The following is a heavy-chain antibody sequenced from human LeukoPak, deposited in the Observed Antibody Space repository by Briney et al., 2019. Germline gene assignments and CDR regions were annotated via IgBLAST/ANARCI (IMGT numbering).Heavy chain of an antibody. CDR3: ASGGSDFNF. Sequence: GASVKVSCKASGYTFTDHYMHWVRQAPGQGLEWMGWVIPNSGGTHYAQNFQGGVTMNRDTSISTAYMELSRLTSDDTAVYYCASGGSDFNFWGQGALVTVSS. CDR2: VIPNSGGT. D-gene: IGHD4-23*01. CDR1: GYTFTDHY. J-gene: IGHJ4*02. V-gene: IGHV1-2*02.